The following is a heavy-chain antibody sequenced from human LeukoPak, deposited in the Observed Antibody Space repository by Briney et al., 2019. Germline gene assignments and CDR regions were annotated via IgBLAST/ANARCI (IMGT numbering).Heavy chain of an antibody. CDR1: GYTFTSYA. CDR3: ARDGGYCSSTSCYSFDY. D-gene: IGHD2-2*01. Sequence: ASVKVSCKASGYTFTSYAMHWVRQAPGQGLEWMGWINAGNGNTKYSQKFQGRVTITRDTSASTAYMELSSLSSEDTAVYSCARDGGYCSSTSCYSFDYWGQGTLVTVSS. CDR2: INAGNGNT. V-gene: IGHV1-3*01. J-gene: IGHJ4*02.